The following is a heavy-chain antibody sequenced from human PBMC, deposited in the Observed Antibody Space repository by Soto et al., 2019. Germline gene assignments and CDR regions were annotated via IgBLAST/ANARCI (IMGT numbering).Heavy chain of an antibody. Sequence: PGESLKISCNGSGYNFATYWIAWVRQMPGKGLEYMGIIYPGDSDTRYSPSFQGQVTFSADKSINTAYLQWSSLKASDTAMYYCARHGFYGDYASNYFDPWGQGTLVTVS. CDR2: IYPGDSDT. V-gene: IGHV5-51*01. J-gene: IGHJ5*02. CDR1: GYNFATYW. CDR3: ARHGFYGDYASNYFDP. D-gene: IGHD4-17*01.